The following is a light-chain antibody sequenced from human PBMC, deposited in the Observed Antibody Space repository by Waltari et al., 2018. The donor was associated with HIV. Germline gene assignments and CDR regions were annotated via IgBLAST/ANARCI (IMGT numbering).Light chain of an antibody. V-gene: IGKV3-15*01. CDR2: GAS. CDR1: QSVSSN. Sequence: EIVMTQSPATLSVSLGERATLSCRASQSVSSNLAWFQQKPAQAPRLLTYGASTRATGVPARFSGSGSGTEFTLTISSLQSEDFAVYYCQQYRGTFGQGTKVEIK. CDR3: QQYRGT. J-gene: IGKJ1*01.